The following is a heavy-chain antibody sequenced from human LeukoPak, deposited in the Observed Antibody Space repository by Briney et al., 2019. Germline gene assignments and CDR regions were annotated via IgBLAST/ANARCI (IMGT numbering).Heavy chain of an antibody. CDR3: AGDFDY. CDR1: GFTFSNYG. CDR2: IPYDGSKK. Sequence: GGSLRLSCAASGFTFSNYGMHWVRQAPGKGLEWVTFIPYDGSKKYYADSVKGRFTISRDNSKNMLYLQMNSLRGEDTAVYYCAGDFDYWGQGTLVTVSS. V-gene: IGHV3-30*02. J-gene: IGHJ4*02.